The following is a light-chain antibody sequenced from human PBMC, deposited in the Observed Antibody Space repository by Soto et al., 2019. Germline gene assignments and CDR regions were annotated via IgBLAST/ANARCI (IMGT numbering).Light chain of an antibody. CDR3: SSYAGSNNIHYV. CDR2: EVS. Sequence: QSALTQPPSASGSPGQSVTISCTGTSSDVGGYNYVSWYQQHPGKAPKLMIYEVSKRPSGVPDRFSGSKSGNTASLTVSGLQAEDEADYYYSSYAGSNNIHYVFGTGTKLTVL. J-gene: IGLJ1*01. CDR1: SSDVGGYNY. V-gene: IGLV2-8*01.